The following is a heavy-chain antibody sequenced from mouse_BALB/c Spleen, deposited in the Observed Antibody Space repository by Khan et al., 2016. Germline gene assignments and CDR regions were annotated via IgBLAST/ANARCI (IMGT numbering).Heavy chain of an antibody. CDR2: IWSDGST. D-gene: IGHD2-14*01. CDR3: ARNNRSIGTKVYRYLDE. V-gene: IGHV2-6*02. Sequence: QVQLKQSGPGLVAPSQTLSITCTVSGFSLTTYGVHWVRQPPGEGLEWLVLIWSDGSTTYNSALKSRLRISKDNSKSQCFLKTNGPLTDDAAKYYCARNNRSIGTKVYRYLDEWGARSTVALST. CDR1: GFSLTTYG. J-gene: IGHJ1*01.